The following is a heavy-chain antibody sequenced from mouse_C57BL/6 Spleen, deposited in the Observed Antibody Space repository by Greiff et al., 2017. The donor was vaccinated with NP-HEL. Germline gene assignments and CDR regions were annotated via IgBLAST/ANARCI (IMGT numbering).Heavy chain of an antibody. CDR2: INPNNGGT. D-gene: IGHD1-1*01. J-gene: IGHJ1*03. CDR3: ARRRGSSFYWYFDV. Sequence: EVQLQQSGPELVKPGASVKISCKASGYTFTDYYMNWVKQSHGKSLEWIGDINPNNGGTSYKQKFKGKATLTVDKSSSTAYMELRSLTSEDSAVYYGARRRGSSFYWYFDVWGTGTTVTVSS. V-gene: IGHV1-26*01. CDR1: GYTFTDYY.